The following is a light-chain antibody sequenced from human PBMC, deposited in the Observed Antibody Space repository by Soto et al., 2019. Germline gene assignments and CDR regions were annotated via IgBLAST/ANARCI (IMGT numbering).Light chain of an antibody. CDR3: SSYTTSSTVL. CDR1: SSDVGGYNF. Sequence: QSALTQPASVSGSPGQSITISCTGTSSDVGGYNFVSWYQQHPGKVPRLIICEVNKRPSGVSNRFSGSKSGNTASLTISGLQAEDEADYYCSSYTTSSTVLFGGGTKLTVL. CDR2: EVN. V-gene: IGLV2-14*01. J-gene: IGLJ2*01.